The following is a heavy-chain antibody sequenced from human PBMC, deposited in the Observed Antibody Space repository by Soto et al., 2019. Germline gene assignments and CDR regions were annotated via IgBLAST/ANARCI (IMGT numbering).Heavy chain of an antibody. CDR3: ARGVVVKVYEMGGPDY. CDR1: GYTFSRYY. CDR2: INPSSGST. J-gene: IGHJ4*02. V-gene: IGHV1-46*01. D-gene: IGHD2-8*01. Sequence: QVQLVQSGAEVKKPGASVKVSCRTSGYTFSRYYMHWVRQAPGQGLEWMGIINPSSGSTNYAQKFLRRLTMTRDKSTSTVYMELNGLTSEDTAMYYCARGVVVKVYEMGGPDYWGQGTLVTVSS.